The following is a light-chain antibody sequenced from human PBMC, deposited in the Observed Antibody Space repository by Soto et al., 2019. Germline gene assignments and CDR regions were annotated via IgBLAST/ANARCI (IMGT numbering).Light chain of an antibody. CDR2: GAS. CDR3: QQYGSSPRYT. V-gene: IGKV3-20*01. CDR1: QSVSSSY. J-gene: IGKJ2*01. Sequence: EIVLTQSPGTLSLSPGERATLSCRASQSVSSSYLAWYQQKPGQAPRLLIYGASSRATGIPDRFSGGGSGTDCSLTISRLEPEDFAVYYCQQYGSSPRYTFGQGTKLEIK.